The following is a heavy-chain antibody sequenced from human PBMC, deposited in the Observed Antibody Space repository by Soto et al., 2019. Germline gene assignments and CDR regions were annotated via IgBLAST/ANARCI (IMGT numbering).Heavy chain of an antibody. CDR1: GYTFTSYG. V-gene: IGHV1-18*01. D-gene: IGHD2-2*01. Sequence: QVQLVQSGAEVKKPGASVKVSCKASGYTFTSYGISWVRQAPGQGLEWMGWISAYNGNTNYAQKLQGRVTMTTDTSTSPGYMELRSLRSDDTAVYYCARDRLGYCSSTSCYAPTEYGMDVWGQGTTVTGSS. CDR3: ARDRLGYCSSTSCYAPTEYGMDV. J-gene: IGHJ6*02. CDR2: ISAYNGNT.